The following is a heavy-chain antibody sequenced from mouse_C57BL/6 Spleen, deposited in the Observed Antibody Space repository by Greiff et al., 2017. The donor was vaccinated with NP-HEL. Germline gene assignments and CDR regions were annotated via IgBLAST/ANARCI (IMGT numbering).Heavy chain of an antibody. CDR3: ARSFFGPDWDFDY. J-gene: IGHJ2*01. CDR1: GYTFTSYW. Sequence: VQLVESGAELVKPGASVKLSCKASGYTFTSYWMHWVKQRPGRGLEWIGRIDPNSGGTKYNEKFKSKATLTVDKPSSTAYMQLSSLTSEDSAVYYCARSFFGPDWDFDYWGQGTTLTVSS. CDR2: IDPNSGGT. D-gene: IGHD4-1*01. V-gene: IGHV1-72*01.